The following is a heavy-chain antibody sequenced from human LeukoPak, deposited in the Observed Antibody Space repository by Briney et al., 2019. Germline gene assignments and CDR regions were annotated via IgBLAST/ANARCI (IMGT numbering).Heavy chain of an antibody. V-gene: IGHV4-39*01. CDR2: ILYGERT. J-gene: IGHJ3*02. D-gene: IGHD6-19*01. CDR1: GDSVTNTNYY. Sequence: SETLSLTCSASGDSVTNTNYYWGWIRQPPGKGLEWIGNILYGERTYYSPSLQSRVTVSVDTSKNQFSLNLISVTAADTAVYFCARSNRGWCDAFDTWGQGTMVAVSS. CDR3: ARSNRGWCDAFDT.